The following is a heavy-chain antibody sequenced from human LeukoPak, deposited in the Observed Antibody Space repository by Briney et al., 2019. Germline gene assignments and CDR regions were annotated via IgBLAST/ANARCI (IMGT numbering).Heavy chain of an antibody. CDR1: GGSISAGDYY. Sequence: SQTLSLTCGVTGGSISAGDYYWSWIRQPPGKGLEWIGNIYHSGSTYYNPFLKSRATISVDRSKNQLSLNLSSVTAADTAVYYCASRYGSGGNYYDYWGQGTLVTVSS. D-gene: IGHD2-15*01. V-gene: IGHV4-30-2*01. CDR3: ASRYGSGGNYYDY. CDR2: IYHSGST. J-gene: IGHJ4*02.